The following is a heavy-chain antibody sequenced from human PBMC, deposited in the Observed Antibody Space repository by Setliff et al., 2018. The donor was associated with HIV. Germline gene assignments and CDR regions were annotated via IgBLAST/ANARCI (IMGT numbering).Heavy chain of an antibody. CDR3: ARHRDPPGSSWIFYYYYMDL. J-gene: IGHJ6*03. Sequence: SETLSLTCAVSGYSIRSGYYWGWIRQAPGKRLEWLGSIYDSGSTSYNPSLSSRLTISVDTSKNQVSLRLSSATAADTGVYYCARHRDPPGSSWIFYYYYMDLWGGGTTVTVSS. CDR2: IYDSGST. V-gene: IGHV4-38-2*01. CDR1: GYSIRSGYY. D-gene: IGHD6-13*01.